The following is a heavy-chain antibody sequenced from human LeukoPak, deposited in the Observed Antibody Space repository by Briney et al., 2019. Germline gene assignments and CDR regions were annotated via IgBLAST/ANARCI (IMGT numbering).Heavy chain of an antibody. D-gene: IGHD3-3*01. Sequence: KASETLSLTCTVSGGSISSSSYYWGWIRQPPGKGLEWIGSIFYSGATYYNPSLKSRVTISIDTSKNQFSLKLRSVTAADTAVYYCASRFLERDYWGQGTLVTVSS. CDR2: IFYSGAT. CDR3: ASRFLERDY. CDR1: GGSISSSSYY. J-gene: IGHJ4*02. V-gene: IGHV4-39*07.